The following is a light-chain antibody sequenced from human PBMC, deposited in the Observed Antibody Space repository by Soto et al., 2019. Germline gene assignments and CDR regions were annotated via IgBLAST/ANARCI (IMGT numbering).Light chain of an antibody. Sequence: DIQMTQSPSSLSASAGESATLTCRASQTVTSYLTWYHQKPGQAPRLLIYAASTLQSGVPARFSGSGSGTEFTLTIISLQPEDFATYYCQQNYRFPRTFGRGTKVEVK. CDR2: AAS. V-gene: IGKV1-39*01. CDR3: QQNYRFPRT. CDR1: QTVTSY. J-gene: IGKJ1*01.